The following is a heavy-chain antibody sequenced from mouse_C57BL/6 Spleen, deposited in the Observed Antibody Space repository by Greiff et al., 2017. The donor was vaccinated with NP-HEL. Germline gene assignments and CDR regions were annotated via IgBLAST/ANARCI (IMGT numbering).Heavy chain of an antibody. J-gene: IGHJ4*01. CDR1: GFTFSDYY. CDR2: INYDGSST. CDR3: ARDGYGDAMDY. Sequence: EVKLVESEGGLVQPGSSIKLSCTASGFTFSDYYMAWVRQVPEKGLEWVANINYDGSSTYYLDSLKSRFIISRDNAKHILYLQMSSLKAEDTATYYCARDGYGDAMDYWGQGTSVTASS. V-gene: IGHV5-16*01. D-gene: IGHD1-1*02.